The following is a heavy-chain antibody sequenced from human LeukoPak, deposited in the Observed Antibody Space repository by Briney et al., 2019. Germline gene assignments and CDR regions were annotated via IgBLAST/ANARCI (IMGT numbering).Heavy chain of an antibody. CDR2: TSYDESNK. CDR3: ARVVVSSSSDYFDY. Sequence: GGSLRLSCAASGFPFSSYWMSWVRQAPGKGLEWVAVTSYDESNKYYADSVKGRFTISRDNSKNTLYLQINSLRGEDTAVYYCARVVVSSSSDYFDYWGQGTLVTVSS. D-gene: IGHD6-6*01. CDR1: GFPFSSYW. V-gene: IGHV3-30*03. J-gene: IGHJ4*02.